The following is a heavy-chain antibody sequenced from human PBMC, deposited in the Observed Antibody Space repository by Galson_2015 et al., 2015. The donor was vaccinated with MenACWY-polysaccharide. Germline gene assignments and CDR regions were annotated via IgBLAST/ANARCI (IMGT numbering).Heavy chain of an antibody. CDR3: AREGSRIVFHAFDI. J-gene: IGHJ3*02. D-gene: IGHD3-10*02. Sequence: SLRLSCAASGSKFRGSGMHWVRQAPGKGLEWVAVIQYGGSQKQYTDSVRGRFSISRDNSKNTLYLEMNSLRAEDTALYYCAREGSRIVFHAFDIWGQGTMVIVSS. V-gene: IGHV3-33*01. CDR1: GSKFRGSG. CDR2: IQYGGSQK.